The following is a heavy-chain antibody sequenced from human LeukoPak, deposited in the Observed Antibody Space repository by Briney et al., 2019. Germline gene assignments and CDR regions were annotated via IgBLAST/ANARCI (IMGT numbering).Heavy chain of an antibody. V-gene: IGHV4-39*07. CDR2: IYYSGST. D-gene: IGHD3-10*01. CDR3: ARDGELLWFGELLYRSPYYFDY. J-gene: IGHJ4*02. CDR1: GGSISSSSYY. Sequence: NPSETLSLTCTVSGGSISSSSYYWGWIRQPPGKGLEWIGSIYYSGSTYYNPSLKSRVTISVDTSKNQFSLKLSSVTAADTAVYYCARDGELLWFGELLYRSPYYFDYWGQGTLVTVSS.